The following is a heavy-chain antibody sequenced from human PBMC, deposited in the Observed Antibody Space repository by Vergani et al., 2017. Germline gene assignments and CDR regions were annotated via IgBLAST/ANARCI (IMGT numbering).Heavy chain of an antibody. J-gene: IGHJ4*02. CDR1: GFTFDDYT. CDR3: AKHGTVSGYSYGYLNY. V-gene: IGHV3-43*01. CDR2: ISWDGGST. Sequence: EVLLVESGGVVVQPGGSLRLSCAASGFTFDDYTMHWVRQAPGKGLEWVSLISWDGGSTYYADSVKGRFTISRDNSKNSLYLQMNSLRTEDTALYYCAKHGTVSGYSYGYLNYWGQGTLVTVSS. D-gene: IGHD5-18*01.